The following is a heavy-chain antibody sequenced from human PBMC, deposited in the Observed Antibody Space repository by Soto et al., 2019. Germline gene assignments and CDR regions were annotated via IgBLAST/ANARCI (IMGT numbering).Heavy chain of an antibody. CDR1: GGSISSGGYS. CDR2: IYHSGST. V-gene: IGHV4-30-2*01. CDR3: ARGTYYAILTGQTINWFDP. D-gene: IGHD3-9*01. Sequence: QLQLQESGSGLVKPSQTLSLTCAVSGGSISSGGYSWSWIRQPPGKGLEWIGYIYHSGSTYYNPSLKIRVTISVDRSNNQFSLKLSSVTAADTAVYYCARGTYYAILTGQTINWFDPWGQATLVTVSS. J-gene: IGHJ5*02.